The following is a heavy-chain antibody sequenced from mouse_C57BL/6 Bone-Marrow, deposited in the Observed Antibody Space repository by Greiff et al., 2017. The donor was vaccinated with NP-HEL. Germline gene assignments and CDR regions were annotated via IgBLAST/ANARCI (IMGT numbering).Heavy chain of an antibody. CDR2: ISSGGDYI. D-gene: IGHD1-1*01. Sequence: EVQGVESGEGLVKPGGSLKLSCAASGFTFSSYAMSWVRQTPEKRLEWVAYISSGGDYIYYADTVKGRFTISRDNARNTLYLQMSSLKSEDTAMYYCTREGSTVVAHFDYWGQGTTLTVSS. CDR3: TREGSTVVAHFDY. CDR1: GFTFSSYA. J-gene: IGHJ2*01. V-gene: IGHV5-9-1*02.